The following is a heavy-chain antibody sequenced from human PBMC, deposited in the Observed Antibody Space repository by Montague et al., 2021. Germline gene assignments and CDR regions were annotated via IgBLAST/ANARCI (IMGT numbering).Heavy chain of an antibody. CDR2: INEDGSEK. V-gene: IGHV3-7*01. CDR3: ARGRAAAGS. Sequence: SLRLSCAASGITFDYYWMSWVRQAPGKGLEWVAYINEDGSEKNYVDSVRGRFSISRDNTKNSLYLQMNSLRVEDRAVYYCARGRAAAGSWGHGTLVIVSS. D-gene: IGHD6-13*01. CDR1: GITFDYYW. J-gene: IGHJ5*01.